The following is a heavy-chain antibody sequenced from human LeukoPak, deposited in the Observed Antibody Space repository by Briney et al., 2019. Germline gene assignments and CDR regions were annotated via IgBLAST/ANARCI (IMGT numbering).Heavy chain of an antibody. CDR3: ARPSHSGSYYHGFDY. V-gene: IGHV5-51*01. CDR1: GYSFINYW. J-gene: IGHJ4*02. CDR2: IYPGDSDT. Sequence: GESLEISCKGSGYSFINYWIGWVRQMPGKGLEWMGIIYPGDSDTRYSPSFQGQVTISADKSVSTAYLQWSSLKASDTAMYYCARPSHSGSYYHGFDYWGQGTLVTVSS. D-gene: IGHD3-10*01.